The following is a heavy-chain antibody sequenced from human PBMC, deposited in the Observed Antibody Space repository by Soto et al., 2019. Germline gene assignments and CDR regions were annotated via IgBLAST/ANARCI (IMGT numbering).Heavy chain of an antibody. J-gene: IGHJ4*02. CDR2: INAGNCNT. D-gene: IGHD2-21*02. V-gene: IGHV1-3*05. Sequence: QVQLVQAGAEEKKPGASVTVSCKASGYTFTSYAMHWVRQAPGQRLEWMGWINAGNCNTKYSQKFQGRVTITRDTSASTAYIELSSLRSEDTAVYYCARSIVVVTALDYWGRGTLVTVSS. CDR1: GYTFTSYA. CDR3: ARSIVVVTALDY.